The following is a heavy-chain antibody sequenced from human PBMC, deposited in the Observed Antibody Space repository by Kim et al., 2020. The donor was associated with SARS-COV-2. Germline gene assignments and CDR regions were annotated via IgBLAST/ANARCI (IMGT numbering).Heavy chain of an antibody. CDR1: GGTFSSYA. J-gene: IGHJ6*02. Sequence: SVKVSCKASGGTFSSYAISWVRQAPGQGLEWMGGIIPIFGTANYAQKFQGRVTITADESTSTAYMELSSLRSEDTAVYYCARFSVDGDSYYYYYYGMDVWGQGTTVTVSS. CDR3: ARFSVDGDSYYYYYYGMDV. CDR2: IIPIFGTA. D-gene: IGHD4-17*01. V-gene: IGHV1-69*13.